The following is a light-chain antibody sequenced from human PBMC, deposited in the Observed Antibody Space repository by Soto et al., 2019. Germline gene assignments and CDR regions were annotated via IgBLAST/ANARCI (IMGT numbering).Light chain of an antibody. CDR1: QSISTW. V-gene: IGKV1-5*03. CDR2: KAS. Sequence: DIQMTQSPSTLSASAGDRVTITCRASQSISTWLAWYQQKPGKAPKLLIYKASSLEGGVPSRFSGSGSGTEFTLTISSLQPDDFATYYCQQYLNRWTFGRGTKGDIK. J-gene: IGKJ1*01. CDR3: QQYLNRWT.